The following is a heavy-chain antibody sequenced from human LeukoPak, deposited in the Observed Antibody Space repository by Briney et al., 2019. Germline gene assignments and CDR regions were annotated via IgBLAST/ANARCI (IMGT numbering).Heavy chain of an antibody. CDR3: ARDYVELRYFDWSNWFDP. CDR1: GFTFSSYA. Sequence: PGRSLRLSCAASGFTFSSYAMHWVRQAPGKGLEWVAVISYDGSNKYYADSVKGRFTISRDNSKNTLYLQMNSLRAEDTAVYYCARDYVELRYFDWSNWFDPWGQGTLVTVSS. D-gene: IGHD3-9*01. J-gene: IGHJ5*02. V-gene: IGHV3-30-3*01. CDR2: ISYDGSNK.